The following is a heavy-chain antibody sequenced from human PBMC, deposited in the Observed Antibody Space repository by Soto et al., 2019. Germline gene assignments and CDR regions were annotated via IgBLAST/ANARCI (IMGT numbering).Heavy chain of an antibody. CDR1: GGSFSGYY. CDR2: INHSGST. CDR3: ARYIVVVVAATPRWFDP. J-gene: IGHJ5*02. D-gene: IGHD2-15*01. Sequence: SETLSLTCAVDGGSFSGYYWSWIRQPPGKGLEWIGEINHSGSTNYNPSLKSRVTISVDTSKNQFSLKLSSVTAADTAVYYCARYIVVVVAATPRWFDPWGQGTLVTVSS. V-gene: IGHV4-34*01.